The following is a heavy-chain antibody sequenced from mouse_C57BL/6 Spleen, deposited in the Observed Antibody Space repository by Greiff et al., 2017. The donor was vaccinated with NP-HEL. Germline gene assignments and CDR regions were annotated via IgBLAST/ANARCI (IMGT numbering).Heavy chain of an antibody. Sequence: ESGPGLVKPSQSLSLTCSVTGYSITSGYYWNWIRQFPGNKLEWMGYISYDGSNNYNPSLKNRISITRDTSKNQFFLKLNSVTTEDTATYYCARDQSDGYYVAMDYWGQGTSVTVSS. CDR2: ISYDGSN. J-gene: IGHJ4*01. V-gene: IGHV3-6*01. D-gene: IGHD2-3*01. CDR1: GYSITSGYY. CDR3: ARDQSDGYYVAMDY.